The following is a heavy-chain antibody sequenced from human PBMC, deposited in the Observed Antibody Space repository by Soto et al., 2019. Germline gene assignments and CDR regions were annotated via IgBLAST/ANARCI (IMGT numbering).Heavy chain of an antibody. J-gene: IGHJ6*03. V-gene: IGHV3-21*01. D-gene: IGHD6-6*01. Sequence: GGSLRLSCAASGFTFSSYSMNWVRQAPGKGLERVSSISSSSYIYYADSVKGRFTISRDNAKNSLYLQMNSLRAEDTALYYCARAIAARPLGYYYMDVWGKGTTVTVSS. CDR2: ISSSSYI. CDR1: GFTFSSYS. CDR3: ARAIAARPLGYYYMDV.